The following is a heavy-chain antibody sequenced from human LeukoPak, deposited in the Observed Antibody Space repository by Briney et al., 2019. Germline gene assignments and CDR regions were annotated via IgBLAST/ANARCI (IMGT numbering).Heavy chain of an antibody. CDR2: ISSSSSTI. CDR3: ARDSRRGAFDI. J-gene: IGHJ3*02. CDR1: RFTFSNYS. V-gene: IGHV3-48*04. D-gene: IGHD6-13*01. Sequence: PGGSLRLSCAASRFTFSNYSMNWVRQAPGKGLEWVSYISSSSSTIYYADSVKGRFTISRDNAKNSLYLQMNSLRAEDTAVYYCARDSRRGAFDIWGQGTMVTVSS.